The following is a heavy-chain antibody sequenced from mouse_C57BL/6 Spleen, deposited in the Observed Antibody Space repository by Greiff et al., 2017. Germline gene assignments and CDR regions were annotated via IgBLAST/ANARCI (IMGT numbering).Heavy chain of an antibody. J-gene: IGHJ2*01. CDR3: AREGPFTTVVFDY. CDR1: GYTFTDYY. Sequence: QVQLKESGAELVRPGASVKLSCKASGYTFTDYYINWVKQRPGQGLEWIARIYPGSGNTYYNEKFKGKATLTAEQSSSTAYMQLSSLTSEDSAVYFCAREGPFTTVVFDYWGQGTTLTVSS. CDR2: IYPGSGNT. D-gene: IGHD1-1*01. V-gene: IGHV1-76*01.